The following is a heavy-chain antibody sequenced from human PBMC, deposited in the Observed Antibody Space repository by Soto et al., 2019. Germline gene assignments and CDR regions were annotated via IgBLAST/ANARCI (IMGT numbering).Heavy chain of an antibody. CDR1: GFTFSNAW. CDR2: IKSKTDGGTT. J-gene: IGHJ6*02. Sequence: EVQLVESGGGLVKPGGSLRLSCAASGFTFSNAWMSWVRQAPGKGLEWVGRIKSKTDGGTTDYAAPVKGRFTISRDDSKNTLYLQMNSLKTEDTAVYYCTTDHAPYYYYGMDVWGQGTTVTVSS. CDR3: TTDHAPYYYYGMDV. V-gene: IGHV3-15*01.